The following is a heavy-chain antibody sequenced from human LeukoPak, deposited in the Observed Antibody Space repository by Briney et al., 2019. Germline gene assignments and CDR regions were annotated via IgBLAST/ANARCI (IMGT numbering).Heavy chain of an antibody. J-gene: IGHJ4*02. Sequence: ASVKVSCKASGYTFTSYGISWVRQAPGQGLEWMGWISAYNGNTNYAQKLQGRVTMTTDTSTSTAYMELRSLRSDDTAVYYCARLTRAPGIAVAGLSLWGQGTLVTVSS. V-gene: IGHV1-18*01. CDR1: GYTFTSYG. CDR2: ISAYNGNT. CDR3: ARLTRAPGIAVAGLSL. D-gene: IGHD6-19*01.